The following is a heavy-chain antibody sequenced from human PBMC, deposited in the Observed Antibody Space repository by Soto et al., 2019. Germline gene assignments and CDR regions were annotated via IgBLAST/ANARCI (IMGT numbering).Heavy chain of an antibody. CDR3: ARADIVVVVAATRAGGFDY. CDR1: GGSFSGYY. CDR2: INHSGST. V-gene: IGHV4-34*01. D-gene: IGHD2-15*01. Sequence: QVQLQQWGAGLLKPSETLSLTCAVYGGSFSGYYWSWIRQPPGKGLEWIGEINHSGSTNYNPSLKSRVTISVDTSKNQFSLKLSSVTAADPAVYYCARADIVVVVAATRAGGFDYWGQGTLVTVSS. J-gene: IGHJ4*02.